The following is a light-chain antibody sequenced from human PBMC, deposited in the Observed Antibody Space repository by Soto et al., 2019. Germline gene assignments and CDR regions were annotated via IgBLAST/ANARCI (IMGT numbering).Light chain of an antibody. CDR2: EVS. V-gene: IGLV2-18*02. Sequence: QSALTQPPSVSGSPGQSVPISSTGTGSDVGTNNRVSWFQQPPGTAPKLIIYEVSNRPSGVPDRFSGSKSGNTASLSISGLRAEDEADYYCSSYTSSYTSSHTWVFGGGTKVTVL. J-gene: IGLJ3*02. CDR1: GSDVGTNNR. CDR3: SSYTSSYTSSHTWV.